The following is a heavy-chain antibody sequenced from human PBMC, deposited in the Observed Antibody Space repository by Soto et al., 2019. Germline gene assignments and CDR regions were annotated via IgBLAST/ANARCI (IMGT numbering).Heavy chain of an antibody. CDR3: ARHGFGPLHGLVDV. V-gene: IGHV4-59*08. CDR2: INYDGYS. Sequence: QVQLQESGPGLVKPSETLSLTCTVSGGSITNYYCSWFRQPPGKGLEWIGYINYDGYSAYNLSLKRRITLSMDASKTHFSLMLGSVTATDTAVYYCARHGFGPLHGLVDVWGPGTTVIVSS. D-gene: IGHD3-10*01. CDR1: GGSITNYY. J-gene: IGHJ6*02.